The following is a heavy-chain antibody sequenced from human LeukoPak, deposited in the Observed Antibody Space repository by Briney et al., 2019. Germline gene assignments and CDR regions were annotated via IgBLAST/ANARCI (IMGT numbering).Heavy chain of an antibody. D-gene: IGHD5-18*01. CDR3: ASSPDTAMDYYYYGMDV. CDR1: GGTFSSYA. J-gene: IGHJ6*02. V-gene: IGHV1-69*04. Sequence: ASVNVSCQSSGGTFSSYAFSWVGQAPGQGLDWVGRIIPIRGIANYAQKSQGRVTITADKSTNTDYMELNRLRSENTAVYYCASSPDTAMDYYYYGMDVWGQGTTVTVSS. CDR2: IIPIRGIA.